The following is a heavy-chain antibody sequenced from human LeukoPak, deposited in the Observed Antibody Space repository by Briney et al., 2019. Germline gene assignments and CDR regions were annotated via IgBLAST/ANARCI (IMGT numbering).Heavy chain of an antibody. J-gene: IGHJ4*02. Sequence: GASVKVSCKASGGTFSSYAISWVRQAPGQGLEWMGRIIPILGIANYAQKFQDRVTITADKSTSTAYMELSSLRSEDTAVYYCARDLGLFGDGYSYYFDYWGQGTLVTVSS. CDR3: ARDLGLFGDGYSYYFDY. V-gene: IGHV1-69*04. CDR2: IIPILGIA. D-gene: IGHD5-24*01. CDR1: GGTFSSYA.